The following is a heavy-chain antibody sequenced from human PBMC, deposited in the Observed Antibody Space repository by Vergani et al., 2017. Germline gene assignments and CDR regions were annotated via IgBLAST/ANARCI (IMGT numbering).Heavy chain of an antibody. CDR1: GGSISSYY. CDR3: ARSRVGVAIPHLFDY. J-gene: IGHJ4*02. Sequence: QVQLQESGPGLVKPSETLSLTCTVSGGSISSYYWSWIRQPPGKGLEWIGYIYYSGSTNYNPSLKSRVTISVDTSKNQFSLKLSSVTAEDTAVYYCARSRVGVAIPHLFDYWGQGTLVTVSS. CDR2: IYYSGST. D-gene: IGHD3-3*01. V-gene: IGHV4-59*01.